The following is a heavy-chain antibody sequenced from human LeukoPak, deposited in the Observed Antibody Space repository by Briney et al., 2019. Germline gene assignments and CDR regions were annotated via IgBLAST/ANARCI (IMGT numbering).Heavy chain of an antibody. Sequence: SETLSLTCVVSGGSVSSYYWSWIRQSAGKGLEWIGRIFTSGNTNYNPSLKSRVTMSVETSKNQLSLKLSSVTAADTAVYYCARDGNWNIPRFDPWGQGTLVTVSS. CDR1: GGSVSSYY. CDR3: ARDGNWNIPRFDP. V-gene: IGHV4-4*07. J-gene: IGHJ5*02. D-gene: IGHD1/OR15-1a*01. CDR2: IFTSGNT.